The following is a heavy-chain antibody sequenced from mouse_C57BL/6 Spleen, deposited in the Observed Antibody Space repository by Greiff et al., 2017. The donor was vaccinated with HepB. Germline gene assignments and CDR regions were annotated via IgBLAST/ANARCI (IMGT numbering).Heavy chain of an antibody. CDR2: ISSGGSYT. V-gene: IGHV5-6*01. CDR1: GFTFSSYG. Sequence: EVMLVESGGDLVKPGGSLKLSCAASGFTFSSYGMSWVRQTPDKRLEWVATISSGGSYTYYPDSVKGRFTISRDNAKNTLYLQMSSLKSEDTAMYYCARYYGSSPSFAYWGQGTLVTVSA. J-gene: IGHJ3*01. CDR3: ARYYGSSPSFAY. D-gene: IGHD1-1*01.